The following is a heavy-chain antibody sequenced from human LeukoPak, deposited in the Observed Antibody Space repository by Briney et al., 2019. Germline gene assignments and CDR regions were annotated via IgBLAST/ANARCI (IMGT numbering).Heavy chain of an antibody. CDR3: ARFRDFWSGTLNYYYYYMDV. CDR1: GYAFTGYY. J-gene: IGHJ6*03. Sequence: ASVKVSCKSSGYAFTGYYVHWVRQAPGQGLEGMGWINPKSGGTSSAQKFQGRVTMTRDTSINTAYMELRSLRSDDTAVYYCARFRDFWSGTLNYYYYYMDVWGKGTTVTVSS. V-gene: IGHV1-2*02. D-gene: IGHD3-3*01. CDR2: INPKSGGT.